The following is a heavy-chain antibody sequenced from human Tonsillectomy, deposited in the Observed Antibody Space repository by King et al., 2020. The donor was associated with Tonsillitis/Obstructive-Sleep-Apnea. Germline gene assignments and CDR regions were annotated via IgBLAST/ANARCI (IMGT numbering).Heavy chain of an antibody. CDR1: GFRFGDYA. CDR2: IRSKPHGGTI. D-gene: IGHD3-22*01. Sequence: VQLVESGGGLVQPGRSLKLSCTTSGFRFGDYAMSWVRQAPGKGLEWVSFIRSKPHGGTIEYAASVKGRFTISRDDSKSIAYLQMNSLKTEDTAVYYCTRERMIAPYGMDVWGQGTTVTVSS. CDR3: TRERMIAPYGMDV. V-gene: IGHV3-49*04. J-gene: IGHJ6*02.